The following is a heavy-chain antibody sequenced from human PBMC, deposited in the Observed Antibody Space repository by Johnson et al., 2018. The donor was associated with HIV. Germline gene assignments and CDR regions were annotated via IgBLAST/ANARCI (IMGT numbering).Heavy chain of an antibody. V-gene: IGHV3-66*04. D-gene: IGHD6-19*01. J-gene: IGHJ3*02. CDR3: ARHKAVADVFNI. Sequence: VQLVESGGGLVQPGGSPRLSCAASGFTVSSNYMSWVRQAPGKGLEWVSVIYSGGSTYYANSVKGRFTISRDNSKNTLYLQMNSLRAEDTAVYYCARHKAVADVFNIWGQGTMVTVSS. CDR2: IYSGGST. CDR1: GFTVSSNY.